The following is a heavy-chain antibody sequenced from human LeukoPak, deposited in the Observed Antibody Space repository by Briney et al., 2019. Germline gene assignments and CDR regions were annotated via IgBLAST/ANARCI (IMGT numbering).Heavy chain of an antibody. CDR2: ISGSGGST. D-gene: IGHD2-15*01. Sequence: GGSLRLSCAASGFTFSSYAMSWVRHAPGKGLEWVSAISGSGGSTYYADSVKGRFTISRDNSKNTLYLQMNSLRAEDTAVYYCAKYSRYCSGGSCYDFDYWGQGTLVTVSS. CDR3: AKYSRYCSGGSCYDFDY. CDR1: GFTFSSYA. V-gene: IGHV3-23*01. J-gene: IGHJ4*02.